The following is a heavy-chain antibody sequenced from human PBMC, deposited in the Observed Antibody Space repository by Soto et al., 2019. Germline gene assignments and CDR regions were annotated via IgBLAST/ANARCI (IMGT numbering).Heavy chain of an antibody. CDR3: ATTYYFGSGSAY. V-gene: IGHV4-39*01. CDR2: IYYSGST. CDR1: GGSISSSSYY. Sequence: QLQLQESGPGLVKPSETLSLTCTVSGGSISSSSYYWGWIRQPPGKGLEWIGSIYYSGSTYYNPSLERRVTISVDTSKNQFSLQLSSVTAADTAVYYCATTYYFGSGSAYWGQGTLVTVSS. D-gene: IGHD3-10*01. J-gene: IGHJ4*02.